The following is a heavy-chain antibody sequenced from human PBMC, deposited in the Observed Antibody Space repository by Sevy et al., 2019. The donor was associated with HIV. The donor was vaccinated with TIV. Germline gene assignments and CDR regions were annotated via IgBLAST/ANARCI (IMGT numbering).Heavy chain of an antibody. Sequence: GGSLRLSCAASGFTFSNAWMSWVRQAPGKGLEWVGRIKSKTDGGTTDYAAPVKGSFTISRDDSKNTLYLQMNSLKTEDTAVYYCTADILTGYFDYWGQGTLVTVSS. D-gene: IGHD3-9*01. CDR3: TADILTGYFDY. V-gene: IGHV3-15*01. J-gene: IGHJ4*02. CDR1: GFTFSNAW. CDR2: IKSKTDGGTT.